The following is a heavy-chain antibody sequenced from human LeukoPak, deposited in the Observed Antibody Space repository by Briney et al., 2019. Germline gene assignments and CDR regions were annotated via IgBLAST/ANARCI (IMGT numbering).Heavy chain of an antibody. CDR3: ARELIDGYCGGDCHDAFDI. J-gene: IGHJ3*02. CDR2: IYHSGST. Sequence: SETLSLTCTVSGGSISSGGYYWSWIRQPPGKGLESIGYIYHSGSTYYNPSLKSRVTISVDRSKNQFSLKLSSVTAADTAVYYCARELIDGYCGGDCHDAFDIWGQGTMVTVSS. D-gene: IGHD2-21*01. CDR1: GGSISSGGYY. V-gene: IGHV4-30-2*01.